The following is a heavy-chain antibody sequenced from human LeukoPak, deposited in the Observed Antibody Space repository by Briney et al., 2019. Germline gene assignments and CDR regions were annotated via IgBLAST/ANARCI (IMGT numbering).Heavy chain of an antibody. D-gene: IGHD1-7*01. CDR3: AKIGLRSNYNWFDP. V-gene: IGHV3-23*01. CDR1: GFTFSSYA. J-gene: IGHJ5*02. CDR2: ISGSGRST. Sequence: GGSLRLSCAASGFTFSSYAMSWVRQAPGKGLEWVSAISGSGRSTYYADSVKGRFTISRDNSKNTLYLQMNSLRAEDTAVYYCAKIGLRSNYNWFDPWGQGTLVTVSS.